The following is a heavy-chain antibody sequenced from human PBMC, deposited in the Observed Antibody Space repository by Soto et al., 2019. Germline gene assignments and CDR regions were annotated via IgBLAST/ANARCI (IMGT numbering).Heavy chain of an antibody. D-gene: IGHD2-8*01. CDR2: IYTKTEGGTT. CDR3: TTGGLVYARFDY. V-gene: IGHV3-15*01. CDR1: GFTFSDAC. J-gene: IGHJ4*02. Sequence: VQLVASGGGLVKPGGSLRLSCAASGFTFSDACLNWVRQPPGKGLQWVGRIYTKTEGGTTDYAAPGKGRFTISRDDSKNMVYLQMNSQKAEDAAVYYCTTGGLVYARFDYWGQGTLVTVSS.